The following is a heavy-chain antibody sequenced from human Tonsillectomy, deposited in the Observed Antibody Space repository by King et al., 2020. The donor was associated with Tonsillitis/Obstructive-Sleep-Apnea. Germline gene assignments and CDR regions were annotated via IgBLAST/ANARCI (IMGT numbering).Heavy chain of an antibody. Sequence: VQLVESGGGLVKPGGSLRLFCAASGFTFSDHYMSWIRQAPGKGLEWVSNISSSGTTIYYADSVKGRFTISRDSAKNSLYLQMNSLRAEDTAVYYCAGSLVGGSDYYYMDVWGKGTTVTVSS. CDR2: ISSSGTTI. J-gene: IGHJ6*03. CDR3: AGSLVGGSDYYYMDV. V-gene: IGHV3-11*01. CDR1: GFTFSDHY. D-gene: IGHD3-10*01.